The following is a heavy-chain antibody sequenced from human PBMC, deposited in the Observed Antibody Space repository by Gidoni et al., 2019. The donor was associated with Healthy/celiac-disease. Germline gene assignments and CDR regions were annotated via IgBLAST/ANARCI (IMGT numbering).Heavy chain of an antibody. V-gene: IGHV3-33*01. J-gene: IGHJ4*02. Sequence: QVQLVESGGGVVQPGRSLRLSCAASGFTFSSYGMHWVRQAPGKGLEWVAVIWYDGSNKYYADSVKGRFTISRDNSKNTLYLQMNSLRAEDTAVHYCAREESGSYFDYWGQGTLVTVSS. D-gene: IGHD1-26*01. CDR2: IWYDGSNK. CDR3: AREESGSYFDY. CDR1: GFTFSSYG.